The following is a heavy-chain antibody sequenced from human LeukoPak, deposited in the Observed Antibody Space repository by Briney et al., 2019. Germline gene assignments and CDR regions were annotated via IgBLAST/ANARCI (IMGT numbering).Heavy chain of an antibody. CDR2: ISGSGGST. V-gene: IGHV3-23*01. J-gene: IGHJ3*02. Sequence: GGSLRLSCAASGFTFSSYAMSWVRQAPGKGLEWVSAISGSGGSTYYADSVKGRFTISGDNSKNTPYLQMNSLRAEDTAVYYCAKGRAAAGDIWGQGTMVTVSS. CDR3: AKGRAAAGDI. CDR1: GFTFSSYA. D-gene: IGHD6-13*01.